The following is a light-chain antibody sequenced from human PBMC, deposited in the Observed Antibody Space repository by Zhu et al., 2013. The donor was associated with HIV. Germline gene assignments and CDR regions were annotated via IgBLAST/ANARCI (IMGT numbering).Light chain of an antibody. CDR3: CSYAGSGTLV. J-gene: IGLJ3*02. Sequence: QSALTQPASVSGSPGQSITISCTGTSSDVGTYNLVSWYQQHPGKAPKLMIYEVSERPSGVSNRFSGSKSGNTASLTISGLQAEDEADYYCCSYAGSGTLVFGGGTKLTVL. CDR2: EVS. CDR1: SSDVGTYNL. V-gene: IGLV2-23*02.